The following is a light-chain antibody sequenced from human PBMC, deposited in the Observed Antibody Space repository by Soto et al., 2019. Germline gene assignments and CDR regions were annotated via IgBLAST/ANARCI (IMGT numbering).Light chain of an antibody. CDR2: DVN. J-gene: IGLJ2*01. CDR3: SSYTSSSTLI. CDR1: SSDVGGYNF. Sequence: QSALTQPASVSGSPGQSTTISCTGTSSDVGGYNFVSWYQQHPDKAPKLIIFDVNIRPSGVSNRFSGSKSGNTASLTISGIQAEDEADYYCSSYTSSSTLIFGGGTKVTVL. V-gene: IGLV2-14*03.